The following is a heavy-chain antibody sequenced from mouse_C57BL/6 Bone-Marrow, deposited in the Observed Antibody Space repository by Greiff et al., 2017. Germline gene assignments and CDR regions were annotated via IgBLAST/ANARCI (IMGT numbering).Heavy chain of an antibody. Sequence: QVQLQQPGAELVMPGASVKLSCKASGYTFTSYWMHWVKQRPGQGLEWIGEIDPSDSYTNYNQKFKGKSTLTVDKSSSTAYMQLSILTSEDSAVYYCARGTGTDAMDYWGQGTSVTVSS. CDR2: IDPSDSYT. J-gene: IGHJ4*01. CDR3: ARGTGTDAMDY. V-gene: IGHV1-69*01. D-gene: IGHD4-1*01. CDR1: GYTFTSYW.